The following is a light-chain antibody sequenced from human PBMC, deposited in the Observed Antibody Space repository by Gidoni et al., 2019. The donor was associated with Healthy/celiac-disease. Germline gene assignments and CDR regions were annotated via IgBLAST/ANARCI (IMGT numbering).Light chain of an antibody. CDR3: QQSYSTPVT. V-gene: IGKV1-39*01. CDR1: QSISSY. J-gene: IGKJ4*01. Sequence: DIQMTKSPYSLSASVGDRVTITCRASQSISSYLNWYQQKPGKAPKLLIYAASSLQSGVPSRFSGSGSGTDFTLTISSLQPEDFATYYCQQSYSTPVTFGGGTKVEIK. CDR2: AAS.